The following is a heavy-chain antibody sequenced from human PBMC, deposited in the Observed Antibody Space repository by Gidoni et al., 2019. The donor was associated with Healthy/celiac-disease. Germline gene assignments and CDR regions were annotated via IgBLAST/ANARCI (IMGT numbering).Heavy chain of an antibody. Sequence: QVQLVQSGAEVKKPGSSVKVACKASGGPFSSYTISWVRQAPGQGLEWMGRIIPILGIANYAQKFQGRVTITADKATSTAYMELSSLRSEDTAVYYCARDGEMATTDAFDIWGQGTMVTVSS. CDR3: ARDGEMATTDAFDI. CDR1: GGPFSSYT. CDR2: IIPILGIA. J-gene: IGHJ3*02. D-gene: IGHD5-12*01. V-gene: IGHV1-69*08.